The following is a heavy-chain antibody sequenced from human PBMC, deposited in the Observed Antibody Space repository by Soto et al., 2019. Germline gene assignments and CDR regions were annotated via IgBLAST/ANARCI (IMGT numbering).Heavy chain of an antibody. Sequence: QVQLVQSGAEVKKPGASVKVSCKASGYTFTSYGISWVRQAPGQGLEWMGWISAYNGNTNYAQKLQGRVTMTTDTTTSTAYMELRSLLSDDAAVYYCAGVGFVGAKKPDCYYYGMDVWGQGTTVTVSS. V-gene: IGHV1-18*01. CDR3: AGVGFVGAKKPDCYYYGMDV. J-gene: IGHJ6*02. D-gene: IGHD2-15*01. CDR1: GYTFTSYG. CDR2: ISAYNGNT.